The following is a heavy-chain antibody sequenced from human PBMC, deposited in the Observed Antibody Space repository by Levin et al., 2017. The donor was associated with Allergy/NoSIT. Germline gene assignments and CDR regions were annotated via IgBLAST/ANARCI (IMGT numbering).Heavy chain of an antibody. D-gene: IGHD6-6*01. J-gene: IGHJ4*02. Sequence: GGSLRLSCAASGFTFSNYALSWVRQAPGKGPAWVSSINGGGSNTYYADSVMGRFTISRDNSKNTLFLQMSSLRAEDTAVYYCAKDRWRSSSGVGFDNWGQGTLVTVPS. CDR2: INGGGSNT. CDR1: GFTFSNYA. V-gene: IGHV3-23*01. CDR3: AKDRWRSSSGVGFDN.